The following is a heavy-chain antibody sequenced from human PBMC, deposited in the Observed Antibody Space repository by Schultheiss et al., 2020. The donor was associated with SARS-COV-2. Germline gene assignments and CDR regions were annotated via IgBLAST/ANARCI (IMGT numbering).Heavy chain of an antibody. J-gene: IGHJ6*03. D-gene: IGHD4/OR15-4a*01. CDR3: ARALRYYYMDV. CDR1: GFTFSSYA. CDR2: ISSSGSTI. Sequence: GGSLRLSCTASGFTFSSYAMSWVRQAPGKGLEWVSYISSSGSTIYYADSVKGRFTISRHNSKNTLYLQMNSLRAEDTAVYYCARALRYYYMDVWGKGTTVTVSS. V-gene: IGHV3-23*01.